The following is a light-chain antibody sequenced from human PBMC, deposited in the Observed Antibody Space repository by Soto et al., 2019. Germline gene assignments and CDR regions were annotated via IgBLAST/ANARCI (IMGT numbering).Light chain of an antibody. CDR1: SSDVGTYYF. J-gene: IGLJ1*01. V-gene: IGLV2-14*02. CDR2: EGT. CDR3: SLYTSENTYV. Sequence: QSALTQPASVSGSLGQSITISCTGSSSDVGTYYFVSWYQQHPGKVPKLMIYEGTKRPSGVSDRFSGSKSGNTASMTISGLQAADEADYYCSLYTSENTYVFGTGTKVTVL.